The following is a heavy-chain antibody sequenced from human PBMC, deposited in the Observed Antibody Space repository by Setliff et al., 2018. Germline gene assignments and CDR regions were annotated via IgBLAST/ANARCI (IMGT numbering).Heavy chain of an antibody. Sequence: PSETLSLTCTVSGGSISSMSYYWGWIRQPPGKGLEWIGSIYHSGSSYYNSSLRSRVTISVDTSKNQFSLILRSVTAADTAVYYCRLWSHSYHNDYWGQGTLVTVSS. V-gene: IGHV4-39*07. D-gene: IGHD3-16*02. J-gene: IGHJ4*02. CDR2: IYHSGSS. CDR3: RLWSHSYHNDY. CDR1: GGSISSMSYY.